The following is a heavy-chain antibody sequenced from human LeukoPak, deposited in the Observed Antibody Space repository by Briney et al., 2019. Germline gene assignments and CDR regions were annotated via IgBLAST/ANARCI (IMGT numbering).Heavy chain of an antibody. CDR2: IRNKGNGYTT. Sequence: GGSLRLSCAASGFAFSDYYMDWVRQVTVKGLEWVGRIRNKGNGYTTEYAASVKGRFTISRDDSKNSLYLQMNSLKTEDTAVYYCARSSRNWYPLFDYWGQGTLVTVSS. J-gene: IGHJ4*02. CDR1: GFAFSDYY. CDR3: ARSSRNWYPLFDY. V-gene: IGHV3-72*01. D-gene: IGHD6-13*01.